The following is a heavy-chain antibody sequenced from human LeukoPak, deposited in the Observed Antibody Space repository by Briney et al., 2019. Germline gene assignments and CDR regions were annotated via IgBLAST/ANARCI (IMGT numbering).Heavy chain of an antibody. J-gene: IGHJ4*02. V-gene: IGHV3-23*01. Sequence: GGSLRLSCAASGFTFSSYAMSWVRQAPGKGLEWVSAISGSGGSTYYADSVKGRFTISRDNSKNTLYLQMNSLRAEDTAVYYCTKDQYYDSSGYYWFWGQGTLVTVSS. CDR3: TKDQYYDSSGYYWF. CDR1: GFTFSSYA. CDR2: ISGSGGST. D-gene: IGHD3-22*01.